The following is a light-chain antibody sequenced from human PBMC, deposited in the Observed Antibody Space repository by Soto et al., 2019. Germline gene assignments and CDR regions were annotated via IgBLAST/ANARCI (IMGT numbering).Light chain of an antibody. CDR1: SSDVGSYNL. V-gene: IGLV2-23*02. CDR2: GVS. Sequence: QSALTQPASVSGSPGQSITISCTGTSSDVGSYNLVSWYQHYPGKAPKVIIYGVSKRPSGVSNRFSASKSGNTASLTISGLQAEDEADYYCCSYAGSSTMVFGGGTQLTVL. CDR3: CSYAGSSTMV. J-gene: IGLJ3*02.